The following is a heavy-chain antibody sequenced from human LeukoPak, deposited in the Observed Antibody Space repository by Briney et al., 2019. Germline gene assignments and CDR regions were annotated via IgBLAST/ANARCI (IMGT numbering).Heavy chain of an antibody. V-gene: IGHV4-31*03. Sequence: SETLSLTCTVSGGSISSGGYYWSWLRQHPGKGLAWIRYIYYSGSTYYNPSLKSRVTISVDTSKNQFSLKLSSVTAADTAVYYCARASLSSGYYYNYWGQGTLVTVSS. J-gene: IGHJ4*02. D-gene: IGHD3-22*01. CDR3: ARASLSSGYYYNY. CDR2: IYYSGST. CDR1: GGSISSGGYY.